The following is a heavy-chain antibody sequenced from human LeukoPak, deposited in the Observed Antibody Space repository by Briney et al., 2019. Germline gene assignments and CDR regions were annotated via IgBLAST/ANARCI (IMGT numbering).Heavy chain of an antibody. J-gene: IGHJ4*02. CDR2: INPNSGGT. Sequence: ASVKVSCKASGYTFTGYYMHWVRQAPGQGLGWMGWINPNSGGTNYAQKFQGRVTMTRDTSISTAYMELSRLRSDDTAVYYCAREGIAVAPSYFDYWGQGTLVTVSS. D-gene: IGHD6-19*01. CDR1: GYTFTGYY. CDR3: AREGIAVAPSYFDY. V-gene: IGHV1-2*02.